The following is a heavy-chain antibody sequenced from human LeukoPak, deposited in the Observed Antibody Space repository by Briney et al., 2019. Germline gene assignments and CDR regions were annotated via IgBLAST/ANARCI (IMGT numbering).Heavy chain of an antibody. CDR2: ISTYNGNT. V-gene: IGHV1-18*01. D-gene: IGHD6-19*01. CDR3: ARSSLAVAGSVFDY. Sequence: ASVKVSCKASGYTFTTYGISWVRQAPGQGLEWMGWISTYNGNTNYARNLQGRVTMTTDTSTSTAYMELRSLRSDDTAVYYCARSSLAVAGSVFDYWGQGTLVTVSS. J-gene: IGHJ4*02. CDR1: GYTFTTYG.